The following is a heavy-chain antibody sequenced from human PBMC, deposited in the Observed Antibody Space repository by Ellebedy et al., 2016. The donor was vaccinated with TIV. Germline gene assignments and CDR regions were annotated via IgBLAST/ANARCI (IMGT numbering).Heavy chain of an antibody. CDR3: SRHTDYALDY. CDR2: IKQDGSEK. J-gene: IGHJ4*02. Sequence: GESLKISCAASGFTFSSYAMHWVRQAPGKGLECVANIKQDGSEKSYVDSVKGRFTISRDNAKNSPYLQMNSLRAEDTAVYYCSRHTDYALDYWGQGALVTVSS. CDR1: GFTFSSYA. D-gene: IGHD4-17*01. V-gene: IGHV3-7*01.